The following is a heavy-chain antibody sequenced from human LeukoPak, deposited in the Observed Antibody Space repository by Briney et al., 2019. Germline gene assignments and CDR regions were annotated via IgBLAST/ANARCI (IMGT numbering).Heavy chain of an antibody. Sequence: GGSLRLSCAASGFTFSSYAMCWVRQAPGKGLEWVSAISGSGGSTYYADSVKGRFTISRDNSKSTLYLQMNSLRAEDTAVYYCAKGRRELLWFGELSFDPWGQGTLVTVSS. V-gene: IGHV3-23*01. CDR2: ISGSGGST. CDR3: AKGRRELLWFGELSFDP. J-gene: IGHJ5*02. CDR1: GFTFSSYA. D-gene: IGHD3-10*01.